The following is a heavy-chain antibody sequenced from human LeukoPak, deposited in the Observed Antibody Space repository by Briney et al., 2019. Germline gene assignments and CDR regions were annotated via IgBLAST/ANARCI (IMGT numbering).Heavy chain of an antibody. D-gene: IGHD3-3*01. J-gene: IGHJ4*02. CDR2: IYPGDSDT. Sequence: GGSLEISWQGSGSRFTSYWIGWVRQLPGKGLEWMGIIYPGDSDTRYSPSFQGQVTISADKSISTAYLQWSSLKASDTAMYYCAIKFWSGYYTFDYWGQGTLVTVSS. CDR3: AIKFWSGYYTFDY. CDR1: GSRFTSYW. V-gene: IGHV5-51*01.